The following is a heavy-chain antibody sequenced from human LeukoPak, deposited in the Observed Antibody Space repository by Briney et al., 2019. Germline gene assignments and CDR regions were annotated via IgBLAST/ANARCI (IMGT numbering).Heavy chain of an antibody. CDR3: ARGHSILDY. D-gene: IGHD4-11*01. Sequence: PGGSLRLSFAASRFIFRDYDMAWVRQAPGKRLEWVSYITTSGGNTYYADSVKGRFTISRDNSKNTLQLQLNTLRAEDTALYYCARGHSILDYWGKGTLVTVSS. V-gene: IGHV3-23*01. CDR1: RFIFRDYD. CDR2: ITTSGGNT. J-gene: IGHJ4*02.